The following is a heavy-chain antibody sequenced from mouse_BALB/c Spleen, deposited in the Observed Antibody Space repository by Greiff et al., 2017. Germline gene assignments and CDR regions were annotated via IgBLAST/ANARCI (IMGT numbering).Heavy chain of an antibody. D-gene: IGHD1-2*01. V-gene: IGHV1-14*01. CDR3: AREVGDYDYDYFDY. CDR2: INPYNDGT. CDR1: GYTFTSYV. Sequence: VQLQQSGPELVKPGASVKMSCKASGYTFTSYVMHWVKQKPGQGLEWIGYINPYNDGTKYNEKFKGKATLTSDKSSSTAYMELSSLTSEDSAVYYCAREVGDYDYDYFDYWGQGTTLTVSS. J-gene: IGHJ2*01.